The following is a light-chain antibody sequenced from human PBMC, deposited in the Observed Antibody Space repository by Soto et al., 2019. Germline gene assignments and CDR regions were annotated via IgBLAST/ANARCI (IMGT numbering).Light chain of an antibody. CDR2: DTS. V-gene: IGKV3-15*01. Sequence: EIVMTQFPATLSVSPGESATLSCGASQSIHTKLAWYQQKPGQAPRLLIYDTSTRATGVSARFGGSRSGTEFTLTISSLQSEDCAVYFCQQYNDWPPEYTFGQGTKLEIK. J-gene: IGKJ2*01. CDR1: QSIHTK. CDR3: QQYNDWPPEYT.